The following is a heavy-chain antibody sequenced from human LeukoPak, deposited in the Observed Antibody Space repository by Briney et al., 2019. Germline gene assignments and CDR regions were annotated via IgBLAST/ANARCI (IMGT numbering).Heavy chain of an antibody. D-gene: IGHD5-24*01. J-gene: IGHJ4*02. CDR3: APEGDGYILFDY. CDR1: GFTFSSYG. CDR2: ISYDGSNK. Sequence: PGGSLRLSCAAPGFTFSSYGMHWVRQAPGKGLEWVAVISYDGSNKYYADSVKGRFTIPRDNSKNTLYLQMNSLRVEDTAVYYCAPEGDGYILFDYWGQGTLVTVSS. V-gene: IGHV3-30*03.